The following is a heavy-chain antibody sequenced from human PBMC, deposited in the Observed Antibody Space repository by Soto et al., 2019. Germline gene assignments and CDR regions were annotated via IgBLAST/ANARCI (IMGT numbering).Heavy chain of an antibody. D-gene: IGHD5-12*01. Sequence: QVQLQESGPGLVKPSQTLSLTCTVSGGSISSGGYYWSWIRQHPGKGLEWIGYIYYSGSTYYNPSLKSRVTIAVDTSKNQFSLKLSSVTATDTAEYYCARVPLGYSGYVFDIWGQGTMVTVSS. CDR2: IYYSGST. V-gene: IGHV4-31*03. J-gene: IGHJ3*02. CDR1: GGSISSGGYY. CDR3: ARVPLGYSGYVFDI.